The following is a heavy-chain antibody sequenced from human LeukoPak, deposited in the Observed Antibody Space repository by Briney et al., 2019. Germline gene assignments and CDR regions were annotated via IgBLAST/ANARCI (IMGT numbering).Heavy chain of an antibody. Sequence: SETLSLTCAVYGRSFSAYYWTWVRQPPGKWLEWIGEINHSGNINYNPSLKSRVTISVDTSKNQFSLNLSSVTAADTAVYYCARAYCSSTSCYWGFDYWGQGTLVTVSS. V-gene: IGHV4-34*01. D-gene: IGHD2-2*01. J-gene: IGHJ4*02. CDR1: GRSFSAYY. CDR3: ARAYCSSTSCYWGFDY. CDR2: INHSGNI.